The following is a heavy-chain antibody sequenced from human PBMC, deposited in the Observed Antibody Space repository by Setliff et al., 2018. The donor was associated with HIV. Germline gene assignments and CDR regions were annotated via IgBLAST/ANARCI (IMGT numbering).Heavy chain of an antibody. CDR3: ARGLGFSSFWDDAFDI. Sequence: SDTLSLTCTVSGGSISSGSYYWSWIRQPAGKGLEWIGRIYTSGNTNYDPSLKSRVTISVDTSKNQFSLKLRSVTAADTAMYYCARGLGFSSFWDDAFDIWGQGTMVTVSS. J-gene: IGHJ3*02. D-gene: IGHD6-13*01. CDR1: GGSISSGSYY. V-gene: IGHV4-61*02. CDR2: IYTSGNT.